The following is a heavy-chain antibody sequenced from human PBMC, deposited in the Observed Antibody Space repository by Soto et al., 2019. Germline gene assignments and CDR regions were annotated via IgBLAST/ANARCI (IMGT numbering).Heavy chain of an antibody. Sequence: SGKLSWKASGGTFGGNAISWGRQAPGKGLKWMGGIIPIFGTANYAQKFQGRVTITADESTSTAYMELSSLRSEDTAVYYCARVYSSSSVLRWFDPWGQGTLVTVSS. CDR3: ARVYSSSSVLRWFDP. CDR2: IIPIFGTA. J-gene: IGHJ5*02. D-gene: IGHD6-6*01. V-gene: IGHV1-69*13. CDR1: GGTFGGNA.